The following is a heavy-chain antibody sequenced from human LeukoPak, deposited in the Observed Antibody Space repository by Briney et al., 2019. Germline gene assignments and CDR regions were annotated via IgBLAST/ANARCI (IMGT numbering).Heavy chain of an antibody. CDR3: AKDHAGSGRAFEY. D-gene: IGHD3-10*01. J-gene: IGHJ4*02. CDR2: MSSDGINT. Sequence: PGTSLRLSCATSGVTFRTSGVHWVRQAPGKGLEWVALMSSDGINTYYADSVKGRFTVSRDSSKDILYLQMNSLRADDTAIYYCAKDHAGSGRAFEYWGQGTLVTVSS. CDR1: GVTFRTSG. V-gene: IGHV3-30*04.